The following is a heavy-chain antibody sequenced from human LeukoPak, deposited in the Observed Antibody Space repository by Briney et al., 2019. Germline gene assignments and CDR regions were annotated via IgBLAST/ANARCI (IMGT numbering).Heavy chain of an antibody. J-gene: IGHJ6*04. D-gene: IGHD3-10*02. CDR1: GGSISSSSYY. V-gene: IGHV3-11*04. CDR3: AELGITMIGGV. Sequence: SPSETLSLTCTVSGGSISSSSYYWGWIRQPPGKGLEWVSYISSSGSTIYYADSVKGRFTISRDNAKNSLYLQMNSLRAEDTAVYYCAELGITMIGGVWGKGTTVTISS. CDR2: ISSSGSTI.